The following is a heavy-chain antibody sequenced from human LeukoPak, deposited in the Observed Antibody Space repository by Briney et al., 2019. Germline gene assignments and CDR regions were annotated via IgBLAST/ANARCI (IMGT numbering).Heavy chain of an antibody. CDR3: ARTVVPAAISEYYFDY. D-gene: IGHD2-2*02. V-gene: IGHV3-21*01. CDR2: ISSSSSYI. Sequence: GGSLRLSCAASGFTFSSYSMNWVRQAPGKGLEWVSSISSSSSYIYYADSVKGRFTISRDNARNSLYLQMNSLRAEDTAVYYCARTVVPAAISEYYFDYWGQGTLVTVSS. J-gene: IGHJ4*02. CDR1: GFTFSSYS.